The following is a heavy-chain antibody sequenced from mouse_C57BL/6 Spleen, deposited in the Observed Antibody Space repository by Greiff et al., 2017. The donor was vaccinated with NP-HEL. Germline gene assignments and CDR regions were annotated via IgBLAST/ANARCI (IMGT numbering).Heavy chain of an antibody. CDR1: GYTFTSYW. CDR3: ARDRVTTVPYYFDY. CDR2: IHPNSGST. Sequence: QVQLKQPGAELVKPGASVKLSCKASGYTFTSYWMHWVKQRPGQGLEWIGMIHPNSGSTNYNEKFKSKATLTVDKSSSTAYMQLSSLTSEDSAVYYCARDRVTTVPYYFDYWGQGTTLTVSS. J-gene: IGHJ2*01. V-gene: IGHV1-64*01. D-gene: IGHD1-1*01.